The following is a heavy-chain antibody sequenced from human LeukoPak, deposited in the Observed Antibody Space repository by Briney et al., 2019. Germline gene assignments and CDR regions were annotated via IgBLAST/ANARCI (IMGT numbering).Heavy chain of an antibody. CDR2: IYHGGST. CDR1: SGSISSSNW. D-gene: IGHD3-16*01. J-gene: IGHJ4*02. Sequence: SETLSLTCAVSSGSISSSNWWSWVRQPPGKGLEWIGEIYHGGSTNFNLSLKSRVSISVDKSKNQFSLNLTSVTAADTAVYYCARAPYDDVWGSRVTYYFDHWGQGTLVTVSS. CDR3: ARAPYDDVWGSRVTYYFDH. V-gene: IGHV4-4*02.